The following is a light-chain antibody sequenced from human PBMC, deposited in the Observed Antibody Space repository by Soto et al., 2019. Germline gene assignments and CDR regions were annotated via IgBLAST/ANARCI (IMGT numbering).Light chain of an antibody. CDR2: DAS. CDR1: QSVSSY. J-gene: IGKJ4*01. CDR3: QQRSNWHPLT. V-gene: IGKV3-11*01. Sequence: EIVLKQSPATLSLSPGERATLSCRASQSVSSYLAWYQQKPGQAPRLLIYDASNRSTGIPARFSGSGSGTDFTLTISSLEPEDFAVYYCQQRSNWHPLTFGGGTKVEIK.